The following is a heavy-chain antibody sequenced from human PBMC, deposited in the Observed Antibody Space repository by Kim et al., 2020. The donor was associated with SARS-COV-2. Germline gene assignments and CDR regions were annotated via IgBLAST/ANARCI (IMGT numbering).Heavy chain of an antibody. D-gene: IGHD1-7*01. CDR3: ASEKNYRGYYYGMDV. CDR2: IIGMFKTA. Sequence: SVKVSCKAAGGTFSSHDISWVRRAPGQGLEWMGGIIGMFKTANYAQRFQGRVTITTDESTNSVYMELSSLRYEDTAVYYCASEKNYRGYYYGMDVWGQGTTVIVSS. V-gene: IGHV1-69*05. CDR1: GGTFSSHD. J-gene: IGHJ6*02.